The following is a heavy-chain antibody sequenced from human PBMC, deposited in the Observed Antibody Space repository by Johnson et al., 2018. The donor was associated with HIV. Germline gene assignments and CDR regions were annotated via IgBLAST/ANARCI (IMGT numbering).Heavy chain of an antibody. V-gene: IGHV3-30*18. CDR3: AKGRGHAFDI. D-gene: IGHD3-10*01. Sequence: QVQLVESGGGVVHPGRSLRLSCAASGFTFSSYGMHWVRQAPGKGLEWVAVISYDGSNKYYADSVKGRFTISRDNSKNTLYLQMNSLRAEDTAVYYCAKGRGHAFDIWGQGTMVTVSS. CDR1: GFTFSSYG. J-gene: IGHJ3*02. CDR2: ISYDGSNK.